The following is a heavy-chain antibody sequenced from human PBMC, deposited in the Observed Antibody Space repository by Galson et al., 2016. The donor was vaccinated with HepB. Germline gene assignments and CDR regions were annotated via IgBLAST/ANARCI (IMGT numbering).Heavy chain of an antibody. CDR3: ASGGYYYDSSGYTNDY. J-gene: IGHJ4*02. CDR2: IYYSGTT. Sequence: TLSLTCTVSGGSISSADYCWSWIRQPPGKGLEWIGYIYYSGTTSYNPSLKSRVTISVDTSKNQFSLKLSFVTAADTAVYYCASGGYYYDSSGYTNDYWGQGTLVTVSS. D-gene: IGHD3-22*01. V-gene: IGHV4-30-4*01. CDR1: GGSISSADYC.